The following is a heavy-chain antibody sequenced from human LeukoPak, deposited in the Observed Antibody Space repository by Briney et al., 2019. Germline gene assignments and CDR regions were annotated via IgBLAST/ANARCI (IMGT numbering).Heavy chain of an antibody. CDR2: IYYSGST. D-gene: IGHD5-24*01. V-gene: IGHV4-59*11. CDR1: GGSISSHY. Sequence: SETLSVTCTVSGGSISSHYWSWIRQPRGKGLEWIGYIYYSGSTNSNPSLKSRVTISVDTSKNQFSLKLSSVTAADTAVYYCARGGDGYTLYYFDYWGQGTLVTVSS. J-gene: IGHJ4*02. CDR3: ARGGDGYTLYYFDY.